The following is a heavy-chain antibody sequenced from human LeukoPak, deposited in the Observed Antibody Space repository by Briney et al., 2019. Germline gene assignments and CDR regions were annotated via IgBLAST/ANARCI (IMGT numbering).Heavy chain of an antibody. Sequence: GESLKISCKGSGYSFTSYWIGWVRQMPGKGLEGMGIIYPGDSDTRYSPSFQGQVTISADKSISTAYLQWSSLKASDTAMYYCASPPPGYSSSWYAYYWGQGTLVTVSS. CDR3: ASPPPGYSSSWYAYY. CDR1: GYSFTSYW. J-gene: IGHJ4*02. D-gene: IGHD6-13*01. CDR2: IYPGDSDT. V-gene: IGHV5-51*01.